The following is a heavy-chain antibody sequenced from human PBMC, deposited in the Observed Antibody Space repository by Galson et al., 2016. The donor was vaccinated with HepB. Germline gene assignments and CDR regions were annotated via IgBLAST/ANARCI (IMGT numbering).Heavy chain of an antibody. CDR2: IYYAGST. J-gene: IGHJ4*02. CDR1: DGSISSPNYY. Sequence: SETLSLTCSVSDGSISSPNYYWGWIRQPPGKGLEWIGSIYYAGSTYYNPSLKSRVTMSVDTSQNQFSLTLSFVTAADTAVYYCARHIPPGNYSGTGYYYNVFDYWGRGTLVTVSS. D-gene: IGHD3-10*01. V-gene: IGHV4-39*01. CDR3: ARHIPPGNYSGTGYYYNVFDY.